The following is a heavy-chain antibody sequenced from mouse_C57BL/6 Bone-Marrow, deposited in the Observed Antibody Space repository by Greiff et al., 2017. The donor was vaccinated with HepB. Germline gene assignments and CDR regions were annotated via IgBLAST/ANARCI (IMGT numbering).Heavy chain of an antibody. Sequence: VQVVESGAELARPGASVKLSCKASGYTFTSYGISWVKQSTGQGLEWIGEIYPRSGNTYYNEKFKGKATLTADKSSSTAYMELRSLTSEDSAVYFCAREGDHYGNYDFDYWGQGTTLTVSS. CDR2: IYPRSGNT. J-gene: IGHJ2*01. D-gene: IGHD2-1*01. V-gene: IGHV1-81*01. CDR1: GYTFTSYG. CDR3: AREGDHYGNYDFDY.